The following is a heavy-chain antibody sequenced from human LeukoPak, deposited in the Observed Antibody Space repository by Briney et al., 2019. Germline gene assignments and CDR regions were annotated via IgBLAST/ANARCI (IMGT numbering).Heavy chain of an antibody. V-gene: IGHV1-2*02. Sequence: ASVRVSCKASGYIFFVYYVHWVRRAPGQGLAWMGYIDTFSGRTNYAQKLQGRITLTRDTSIRTLYMDLSSLTPDDTAVYYCARSGFTSGWGFDYWGQGSLVTVAS. J-gene: IGHJ4*02. CDR2: IDTFSGRT. CDR3: ARSGFTSGWGFDY. D-gene: IGHD6-19*01. CDR1: GYIFFVYY.